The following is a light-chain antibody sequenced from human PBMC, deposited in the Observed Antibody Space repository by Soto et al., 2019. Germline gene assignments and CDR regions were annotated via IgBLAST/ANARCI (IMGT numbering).Light chain of an antibody. CDR2: EVS. CDR1: SSDIGGYNY. Sequence: QSALTQPASVSGSPGQSITISCTGTSSDIGGYNYVSWYQQHPGKAPKLMIYEVSNRPPGVSNRFSGSKSGNTASLTISGLPAEDEADYYCSSYTSSSTLVVFGGGTKLTVL. CDR3: SSYTSSSTLVV. J-gene: IGLJ2*01. V-gene: IGLV2-14*01.